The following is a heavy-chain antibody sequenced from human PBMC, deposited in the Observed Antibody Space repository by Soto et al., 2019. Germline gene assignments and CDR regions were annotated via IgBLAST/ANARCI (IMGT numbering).Heavy chain of an antibody. CDR1: GYTFTSYA. D-gene: IGHD6-19*01. V-gene: IGHV1-3*01. J-gene: IGHJ4*02. Sequence: GASVKLSCEACGYTFTSYAMHWVRQAPGQRLEWMGWINAGNGNTKYSQKFQGRVTITRDTSASTAYMELSSLRSEDTAVYYCARVSGWYVLDYWGQGTLLTVSS. CDR3: ARVSGWYVLDY. CDR2: INAGNGNT.